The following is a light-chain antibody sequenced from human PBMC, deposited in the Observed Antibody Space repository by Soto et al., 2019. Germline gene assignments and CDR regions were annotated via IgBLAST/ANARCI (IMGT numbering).Light chain of an antibody. Sequence: QSALTQPPSVSGAPGQRVTISCTGSYSNIGAGYEVHWYQQIPGTAPKLLISGHNNRPSGVPDRFFGSKSGTSASLTIIGLQAEDEADYYCKSYDSSLSGSGVFGGGTKVTVL. CDR3: KSYDSSLSGSGV. V-gene: IGLV1-40*01. J-gene: IGLJ3*02. CDR1: YSNIGAGYE. CDR2: GHN.